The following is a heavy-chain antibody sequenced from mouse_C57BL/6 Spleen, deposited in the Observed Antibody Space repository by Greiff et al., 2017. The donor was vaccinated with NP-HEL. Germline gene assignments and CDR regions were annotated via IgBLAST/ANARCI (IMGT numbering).Heavy chain of an antibody. CDR2: IWTGGGT. CDR3: ARFITTVVATDYYAMDY. Sequence: VKLMESGPGLVAPSQSLSITCTVSGFSLTSYAISWVRQPPGQGLEWLGVIWTGGGTNYNSALKSRLSISKDNSKSQVFLKMNSLQTDDTARYYCARFITTVVATDYYAMDYWGQGTSVTVSS. D-gene: IGHD1-1*01. V-gene: IGHV2-9-1*01. J-gene: IGHJ4*01. CDR1: GFSLTSYA.